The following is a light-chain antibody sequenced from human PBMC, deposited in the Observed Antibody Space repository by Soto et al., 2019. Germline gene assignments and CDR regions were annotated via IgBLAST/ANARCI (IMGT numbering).Light chain of an antibody. Sequence: QSVLTQPRSVSGSPGQSVAISCTGTSSDVGGYNFVSWYQQHPGKAPKLIIYDVSKRPSGVPDRFSGYKSGNTASLTLSGLQAEDEADYYCCSYAGSYTLWVFGGGTKVTVL. J-gene: IGLJ3*02. CDR1: SSDVGGYNF. CDR2: DVS. CDR3: CSYAGSYTLWV. V-gene: IGLV2-11*01.